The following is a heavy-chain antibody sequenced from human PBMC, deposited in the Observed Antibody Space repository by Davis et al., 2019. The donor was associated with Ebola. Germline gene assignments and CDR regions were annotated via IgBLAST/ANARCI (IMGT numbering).Heavy chain of an antibody. CDR2: TYHSGST. D-gene: IGHD2-2*01. CDR3: ARGPSGYCTSTSCYYYYGMDV. V-gene: IGHV4-4*02. Sequence: MPSETLSLTCAVSGGSTSSSNWWSWVRQPPRSGLEWIGETYHSGSTDYNPSLKSRVTISVDKSKNHFSLKLSSVTAADTAVYYCARGPSGYCTSTSCYYYYGMDVWGKGNTVTVSS. CDR1: GGSTSSSNW. J-gene: IGHJ6*04.